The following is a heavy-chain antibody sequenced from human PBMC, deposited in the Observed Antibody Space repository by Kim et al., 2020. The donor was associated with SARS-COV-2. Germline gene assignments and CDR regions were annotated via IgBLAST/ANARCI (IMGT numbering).Heavy chain of an antibody. CDR3: AKDVGIAARLGYFDY. CDR1: GFTFSSYG. J-gene: IGHJ4*02. CDR2: ISYDGSNK. Sequence: GGSLRLSCAASGFTFSSYGMHWVRQAPGKGLEWVAVISYDGSNKYYADSVKGRFTISRDNSKNTLYLQMNSLRAEDTAVYYCAKDVGIAARLGYFDYWGQGTLVTVSS. D-gene: IGHD6-6*01. V-gene: IGHV3-30*18.